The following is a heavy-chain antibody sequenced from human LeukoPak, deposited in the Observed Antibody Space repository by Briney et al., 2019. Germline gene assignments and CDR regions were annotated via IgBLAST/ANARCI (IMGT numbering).Heavy chain of an antibody. CDR3: VKDSIYGSGSYYGALYGMDV. J-gene: IGHJ6*02. CDR1: GFTFSSYA. Sequence: GRSLRLSCSASGFTFSSYAMYWVRQAPGKGLEYVSAISRNGSSTSSAASVPGRFTLSRDNSKNTLYLQMSSLRAEDTAVYYCVKDSIYGSGSYYGALYGMDVWGQGTTVTVSS. V-gene: IGHV3-64D*06. D-gene: IGHD3-10*01. CDR2: ISRNGSST.